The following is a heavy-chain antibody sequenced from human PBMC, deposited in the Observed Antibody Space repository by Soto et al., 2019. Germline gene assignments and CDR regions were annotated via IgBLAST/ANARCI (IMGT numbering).Heavy chain of an antibody. CDR3: ARDRQDIVLMVYAVPGDFDY. J-gene: IGHJ4*02. CDR1: GFTFSSYW. D-gene: IGHD2-8*01. CDR2: IKQDGSEK. V-gene: IGHV3-7*01. Sequence: PGGSLRLSCAASGFTFSSYWMSWVRQAPGKGLEWVANIKQDGSEKYYVDPVKGRFTISRDNAKNSLYLQMNSLRAEDTAVYYCARDRQDIVLMVYAVPGDFDYWGQGTLVTVSS.